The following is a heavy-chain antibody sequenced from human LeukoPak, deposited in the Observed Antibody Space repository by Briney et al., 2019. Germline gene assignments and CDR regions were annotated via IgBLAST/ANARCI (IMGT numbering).Heavy chain of an antibody. Sequence: SETLSLTCTVSGGSIRSDFWSWIQQPPGKGLEWIGYVYYSGSTNYSPSLNSRVTISIDTSKNKFSLKLTSVTAADTAVYYCARDLFVGTIGYCSGGSCRWGGQGTMVTVSS. J-gene: IGHJ3*01. D-gene: IGHD2-15*01. CDR2: VYYSGST. V-gene: IGHV4-59*01. CDR3: ARDLFVGTIGYCSGGSCRW. CDR1: GGSIRSDF.